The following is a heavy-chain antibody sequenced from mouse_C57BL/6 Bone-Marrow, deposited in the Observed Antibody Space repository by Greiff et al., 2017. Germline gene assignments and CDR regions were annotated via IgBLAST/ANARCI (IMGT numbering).Heavy chain of an antibody. V-gene: IGHV1-82*01. CDR3: ARERFGFAY. CDR1: GYAFSSSW. CDR2: IYPGDGDT. J-gene: IGHJ3*01. Sequence: VQRVESGPELVKPGASVKISCKASGYAFSSSWMNWVKQRPGTGLEWIGRIYPGDGDTNYNGKFKGKATLTADKSSSTAYMQLSSLTSEDSAVYFCARERFGFAYWGQGTLVTVSA.